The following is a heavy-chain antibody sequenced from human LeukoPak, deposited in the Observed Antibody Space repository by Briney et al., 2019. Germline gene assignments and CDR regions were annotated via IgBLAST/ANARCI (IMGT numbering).Heavy chain of an antibody. J-gene: IGHJ5*02. Sequence: GGSLRLSCAASGFTFSSYGMHWVRQAPGKGLEWVAIIWYDGCNKYYADSVKGRFTISRDNSKNTLYLQMNSLRAEDTAVYYCARGGYGDNPNWFDPWGQGTLVTVSS. V-gene: IGHV3-33*01. CDR3: ARGGYGDNPNWFDP. CDR1: GFTFSSYG. CDR2: IWYDGCNK. D-gene: IGHD4-17*01.